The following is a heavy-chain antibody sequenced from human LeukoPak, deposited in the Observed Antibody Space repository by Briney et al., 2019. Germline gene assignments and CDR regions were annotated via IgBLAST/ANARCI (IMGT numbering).Heavy chain of an antibody. CDR1: GYSISTGYY. CDR3: ARFNPESDF. Sequence: SEALSLTCTVTGYSISTGYYWGWIRQTPGKGLEWIGSLHHSGSRYYNPSLKSRVTISVDTSKNEFSLKLNSVTAADSGVYYCARFNPESDFWGHGTRVTVSS. V-gene: IGHV4-38-2*02. CDR2: LHHSGSR. J-gene: IGHJ5*01.